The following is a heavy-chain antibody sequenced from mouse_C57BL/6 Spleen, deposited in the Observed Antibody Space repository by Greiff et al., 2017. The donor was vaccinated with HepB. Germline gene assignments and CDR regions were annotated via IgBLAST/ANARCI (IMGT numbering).Heavy chain of an antibody. J-gene: IGHJ3*01. Sequence: QVQLQQPGAELVMPGASVKLSCKASGYTFTSYWMHWVKQRPGQGLEWIGEIDPSDSYTNYNQKFKGKSTLTVDKSSSTAYMQLSSLTSEDSAVYYCARATVWSNALFAYWGQGTLVTVSA. V-gene: IGHV1-69*01. D-gene: IGHD2-10*02. CDR3: ARATVWSNALFAY. CDR2: IDPSDSYT. CDR1: GYTFTSYW.